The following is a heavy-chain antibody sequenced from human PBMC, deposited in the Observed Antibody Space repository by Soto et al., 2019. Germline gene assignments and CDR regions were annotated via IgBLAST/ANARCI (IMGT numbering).Heavy chain of an antibody. J-gene: IGHJ5*02. V-gene: IGHV3-30-3*01. CDR1: GFTFSSYA. CDR3: ARDSTVAGIVVNWFDP. Sequence: GGSLRLSCAASGFTFSSYAMHWVRQAPGKGLEWVAVISYDGSNKYYADSVKGRFTISRDNSKNTLYLQMNSLRAEDTAVYYCARDSTVAGIVVNWFDPWGQGTLVTVSS. CDR2: ISYDGSNK. D-gene: IGHD6-19*01.